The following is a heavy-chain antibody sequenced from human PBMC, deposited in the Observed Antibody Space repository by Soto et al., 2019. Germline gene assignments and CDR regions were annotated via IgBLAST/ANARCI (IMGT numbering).Heavy chain of an antibody. J-gene: IGHJ4*02. CDR2: IIPIFGTA. D-gene: IGHD5-12*01. CDR3: ARARRRDGYKTEFDY. V-gene: IGHV1-69*01. CDR1: GGTFSSYA. Sequence: QVQLVQSGAEVKKPGSSVKVSCKASGGTFSSYAISWVRQAPGQGLEWMGGIIPIFGTANYAQKFQGRVTISAEESTNTAYMELSSLRSEDTAVYYCARARRRDGYKTEFDYWGQGTLVTVSS.